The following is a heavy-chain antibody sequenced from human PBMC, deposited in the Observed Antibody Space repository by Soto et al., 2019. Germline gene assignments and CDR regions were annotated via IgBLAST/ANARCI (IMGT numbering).Heavy chain of an antibody. J-gene: IGHJ4*02. Sequence: PGGSLRLACAASGFTFSSYDMHWVRQATGKGLEWVSAIGTAGDTYYPGSVKGRFTISRENAKNSLYLQLNSLRAGDTAVYYCERGGVPSHRDAFDIWGQGTLVTVSS. CDR1: GFTFSSYD. D-gene: IGHD3-3*02. CDR3: ERGGVPSHRDAFDI. V-gene: IGHV3-13*04. CDR2: IGTAGDT.